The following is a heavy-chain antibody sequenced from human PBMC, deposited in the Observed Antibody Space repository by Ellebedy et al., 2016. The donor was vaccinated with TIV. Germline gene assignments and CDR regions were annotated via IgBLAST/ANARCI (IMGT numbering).Heavy chain of an antibody. CDR3: ARQMFYYGSGSYKPSYWYFDL. CDR1: GGSISNNY. V-gene: IGHV4-59*01. CDR2: IYYSGST. D-gene: IGHD3-10*01. J-gene: IGHJ2*01. Sequence: MPSETLSLTCTVSGGSISNNYWTWIRQPPGKGLEWIGYIYYSGSTKYNPSLKSRVTISVHTSKNQFSLKLSSVTAADTAVYYCARQMFYYGSGSYKPSYWYFDLWGRGTLVTVSS.